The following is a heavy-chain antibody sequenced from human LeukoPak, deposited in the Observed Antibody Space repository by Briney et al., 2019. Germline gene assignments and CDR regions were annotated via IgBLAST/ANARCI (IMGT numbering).Heavy chain of an antibody. J-gene: IGHJ3*02. CDR3: ARGYSSSWSPDAFDI. Sequence: SETLSLTCTVSGGSISSYYWSWIRQPAGKGLEWIGRIYTSGSTNYNPSLKSRVTMSVDTSKNQFSLKLSSVTAADTAVYYCARGYSSSWSPDAFDIWGQGTMVTVSS. CDR1: GGSISSYY. D-gene: IGHD6-13*01. CDR2: IYTSGST. V-gene: IGHV4-4*07.